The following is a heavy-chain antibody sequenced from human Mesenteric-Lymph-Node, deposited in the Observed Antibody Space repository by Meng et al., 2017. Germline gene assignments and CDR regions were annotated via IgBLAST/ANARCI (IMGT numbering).Heavy chain of an antibody. CDR1: GFTVSSSY. D-gene: IGHD4-17*01. Sequence: GGSLRLSCVASGFTVSSSYMSWVRQAPGKGLEWVSVIYAGGTTVYADSVKGRFTISRDSSRNTLYLQMNSLRTDDTAVYYCARAYGDNRIGSWGQGTLVTVSS. CDR2: IYAGGTT. J-gene: IGHJ5*01. V-gene: IGHV3-66*02. CDR3: ARAYGDNRIGS.